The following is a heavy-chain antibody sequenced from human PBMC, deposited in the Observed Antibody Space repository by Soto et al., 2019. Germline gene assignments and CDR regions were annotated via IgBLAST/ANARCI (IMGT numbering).Heavy chain of an antibody. D-gene: IGHD3-16*02. J-gene: IGHJ6*02. CDR3: ASRITFGGVIVMSDYYGMDV. CDR1: GGTFSSYA. V-gene: IGHV1-69*06. CDR2: IIPIFGTA. Sequence: GASVKVSCKASGGTFSSYAISWVRQAPGQGLEWMGGIIPIFGTANYAQKFQGRVTITADKSTSTAYMELSSLRSEDTAVYYCASRITFGGVIVMSDYYGMDVWGQGTTVTVS.